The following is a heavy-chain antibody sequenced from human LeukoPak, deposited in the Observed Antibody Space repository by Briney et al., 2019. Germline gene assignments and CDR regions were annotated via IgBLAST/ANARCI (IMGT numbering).Heavy chain of an antibody. J-gene: IGHJ4*02. CDR2: ISAYNGNT. V-gene: IGHV1-18*04. D-gene: IGHD3-22*01. CDR3: ARDRYYYDSSGYHSFDY. Sequence: ASVKVSCKASGYTFTGYYMHWVRPAPGQGLEWVGWISAYNGNTNYAQKLQGRVTMTTDTSTSTAYMELRSLRSDDTAVYFCARDRYYYDSSGYHSFDYWGQGTLVTVSS. CDR1: GYTFTGYY.